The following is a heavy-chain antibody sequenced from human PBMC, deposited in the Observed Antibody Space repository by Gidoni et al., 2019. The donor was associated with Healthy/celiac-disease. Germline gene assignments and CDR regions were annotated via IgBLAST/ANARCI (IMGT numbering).Heavy chain of an antibody. J-gene: IGHJ6*02. V-gene: IGHV4-4*02. CDR1: GGSIRSSNW. D-gene: IGHD6-19*01. Sequence: QVQLQESGPGLVKPSGPLSLTCAVSGGSIRSSNWCSWVRQPPGKGLEWIGEIYHSGSTNYNPSLKSRVTISGDKSKNQFSLKLSSVTAADTAVYYCARVALYSSGWYSGYGMDVWGQGTTVTVSS. CDR3: ARVALYSSGWYSGYGMDV. CDR2: IYHSGST.